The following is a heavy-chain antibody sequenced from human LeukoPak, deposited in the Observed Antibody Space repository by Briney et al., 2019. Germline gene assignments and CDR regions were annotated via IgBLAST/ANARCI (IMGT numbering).Heavy chain of an antibody. Sequence: GASVKVSCKASGYTFTSYAISWVRQAPGQGLEWMGGIIPIFGTANYAQKFQGRVTITADESTSTAYMELSSLRSGDTAVYYCARDLIAAAASNWFDPWGQGTLVTVSS. V-gene: IGHV1-69*13. CDR3: ARDLIAAAASNWFDP. J-gene: IGHJ5*02. CDR2: IIPIFGTA. D-gene: IGHD6-13*01. CDR1: GYTFTSYA.